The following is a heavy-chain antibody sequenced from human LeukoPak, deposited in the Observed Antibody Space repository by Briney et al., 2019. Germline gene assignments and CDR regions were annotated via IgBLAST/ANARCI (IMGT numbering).Heavy chain of an antibody. J-gene: IGHJ4*02. V-gene: IGHV4-30-4*01. D-gene: IGHD3-10*01. CDR2: SYHSGST. CDR3: ARVLSGSGSYFPYYFDY. CDR1: GGSITSGDYY. Sequence: PSETLSLTCTVSGGSITSGDYYWSWIRQPPGKSLEWIGYSYHSGSTYYNPSLRSRVTISVDTSKNQFSLKLTSVTAADTAVYYCARVLSGSGSYFPYYFDYWGRGTLVTVSS.